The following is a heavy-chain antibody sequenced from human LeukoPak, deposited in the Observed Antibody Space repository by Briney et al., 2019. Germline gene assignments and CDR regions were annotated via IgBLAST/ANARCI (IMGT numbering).Heavy chain of an antibody. CDR2: IYYSGST. D-gene: IGHD3-10*01. V-gene: IGHV4-39*01. CDR1: GGSISSSSYY. CDR3: ARAGLETYYGKSHFDY. J-gene: IGHJ4*02. Sequence: SETLSLTCTVSGGSISSSSYYWGWIRQPPGKGLEWIGSIYYSGSTCYNPSLKSRVTISVDTSKNQFSLKLSSVTAADTAVYYCARAGLETYYGKSHFDYWGQGTLVTVSS.